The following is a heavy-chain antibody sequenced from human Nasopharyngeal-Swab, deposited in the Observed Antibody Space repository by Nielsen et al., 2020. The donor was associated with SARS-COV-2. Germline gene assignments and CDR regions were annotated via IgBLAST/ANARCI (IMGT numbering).Heavy chain of an antibody. Sequence: GGSLRLSCAASGFTFSSYSMNWVRQAPGKGLEWVSSISSSSSYIYYADSVKGRFTISRDNAKNSLYLQMNSLRAEDTAEYFCAKDGVRLNGIDVWGQGTTVTVSS. V-gene: IGHV3-21*04. J-gene: IGHJ6*02. CDR2: ISSSSSYI. D-gene: IGHD3-16*01. CDR3: AKDGVRLNGIDV. CDR1: GFTFSSYS.